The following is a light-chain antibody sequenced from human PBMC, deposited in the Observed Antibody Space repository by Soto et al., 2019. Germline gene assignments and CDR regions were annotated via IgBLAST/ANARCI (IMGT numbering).Light chain of an antibody. V-gene: IGKV1-5*03. CDR3: QQYNSYWK. J-gene: IGKJ1*01. CDR1: QSISSW. CDR2: KAS. Sequence: DIQMTQSPSSVSASVGDRLTITCRASQSISSWLAWYQQKPGKAPKLLIYKASSLESGVPSRFSGSESGTEFTLTISSLQPDDFATYYCQQYNSYWKFGQGTKVDIK.